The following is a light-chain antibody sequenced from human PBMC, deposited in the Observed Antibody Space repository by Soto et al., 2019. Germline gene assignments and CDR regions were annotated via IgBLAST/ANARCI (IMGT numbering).Light chain of an antibody. CDR2: GNS. CDR1: SSNIGAGYD. J-gene: IGLJ3*02. CDR3: QSYDSSLSAL. Sequence: QSVLTQPPSVSGAPRQRVTNSRTGSSSNIGAGYDVHWYQQLPGTAPKLLIYGNSNRPSGVPDRFSGSKSGTSASLAITGLQAEDEADYYCQSYDSSLSALFGGGTKLTVL. V-gene: IGLV1-40*01.